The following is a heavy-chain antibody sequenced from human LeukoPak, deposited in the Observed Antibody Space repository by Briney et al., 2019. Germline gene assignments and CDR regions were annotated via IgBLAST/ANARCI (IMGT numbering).Heavy chain of an antibody. CDR1: GGTFSSYA. J-gene: IGHJ4*02. V-gene: IGHV1-69*05. CDR3: ARVSGSSGYY. Sequence: SVKVSCKASGGTFSSYAISWVRQAPGQGLEWMGGIIPIFGTTNYAQKFQDRVTMTTDTSTSTAYMELRSLRSDDTAVYYCARVSGSSGYYWGQGTLVTVSS. D-gene: IGHD3-22*01. CDR2: IIPIFGTT.